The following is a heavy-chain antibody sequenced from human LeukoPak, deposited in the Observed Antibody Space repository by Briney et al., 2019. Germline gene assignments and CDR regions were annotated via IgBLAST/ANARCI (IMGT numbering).Heavy chain of an antibody. J-gene: IGHJ4*02. V-gene: IGHV1-46*01. Sequence: ASVKISCKASGFIFTNYYMHWVRQAPGQGPGWMGIINPDTGSTTYAQKFQGRVAMTRDTSTRTIHMELSSLRSEDTAVYYCARGPYFDPAALFYDWGQGTLVSVSS. CDR1: GFIFTNYY. CDR2: INPDTGST. D-gene: IGHD3-22*01. CDR3: ARGPYFDPAALFYD.